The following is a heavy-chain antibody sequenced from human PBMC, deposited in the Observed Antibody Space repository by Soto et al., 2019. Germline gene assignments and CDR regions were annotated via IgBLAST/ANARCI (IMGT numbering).Heavy chain of an antibody. CDR1: GYTFTSYG. Sequence: QVQLVQSGAEVKKPGASVKVSCKASGYTFTSYGISWVRQAPGHGLEWMGWISAYNGNTNYAQKLQGRATMTTDTSTSTAYMELRSLRSDDPAVYYCARVGYCSGGSCSNWFDPWGQGTLVTVSS. CDR3: ARVGYCSGGSCSNWFDP. CDR2: ISAYNGNT. J-gene: IGHJ5*02. V-gene: IGHV1-18*01. D-gene: IGHD2-15*01.